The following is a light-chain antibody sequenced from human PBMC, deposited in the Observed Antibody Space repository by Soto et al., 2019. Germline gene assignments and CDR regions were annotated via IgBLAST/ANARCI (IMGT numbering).Light chain of an antibody. CDR2: TGS. CDR1: QSISSY. J-gene: IGKJ5*01. Sequence: DIQMTQSPSSVSASVGDRVTITCRASQSISSYLNWYQQKPGKAPNLLIYTGSSLQSGVPSRFSGSGSGTDFTLTINSLQPEDFATYYCQQAASFPITFGQGTRLEIK. V-gene: IGKV1-39*01. CDR3: QQAASFPIT.